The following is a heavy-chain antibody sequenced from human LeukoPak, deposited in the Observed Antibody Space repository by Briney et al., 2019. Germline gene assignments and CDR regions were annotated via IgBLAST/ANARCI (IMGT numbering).Heavy chain of an antibody. Sequence: PSETLSLTCTVSGGSISSYYWTWVRQAPGKGLEWVANIKQDGSEKYYVDSVKGRFTISRDNAKNSLYLQMNSLRAEDTAVYYCARGMSSGYDFDYWGQGTLVTVSS. J-gene: IGHJ4*02. CDR1: GGSISSYY. CDR2: IKQDGSEK. V-gene: IGHV3-7*01. D-gene: IGHD5-12*01. CDR3: ARGMSSGYDFDY.